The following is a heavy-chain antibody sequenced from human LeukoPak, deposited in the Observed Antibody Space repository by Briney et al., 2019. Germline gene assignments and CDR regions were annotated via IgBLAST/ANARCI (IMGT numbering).Heavy chain of an antibody. V-gene: IGHV4-34*01. D-gene: IGHD5-18*01. CDR3: ARRTRGYSYGPYYYGMDI. CDR2: INHSGNT. Sequence: SETLSLTCAVYGGSFSGYYWSWIRQPPGKGREWIGEINHSGNTNFNPSLKRRVTISVGTSKNQFSLKLSSVTAADTAVYYCARRTRGYSYGPYYYGMDIWGQGTPITVSS. J-gene: IGHJ6*02. CDR1: GGSFSGYY.